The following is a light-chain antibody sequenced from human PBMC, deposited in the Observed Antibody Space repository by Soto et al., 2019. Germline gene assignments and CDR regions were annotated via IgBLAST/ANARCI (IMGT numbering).Light chain of an antibody. CDR2: GAS. CDR3: QQYGSSSIT. CDR1: QSFRGL. V-gene: IGKV3-20*01. Sequence: EVVLTQSPVTLSLSPGERATLSCRASQSFRGLLAWYQQKPGQVPRLFIYGASRRATGIPDRFSGSGSGTDFTLTISGLAPEDFAVYYCQQYGSSSITFGQGTRLEIK. J-gene: IGKJ5*01.